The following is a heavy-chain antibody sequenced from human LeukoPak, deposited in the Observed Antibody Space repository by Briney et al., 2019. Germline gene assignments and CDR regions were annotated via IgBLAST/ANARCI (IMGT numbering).Heavy chain of an antibody. J-gene: IGHJ4*02. D-gene: IGHD2-21*01. Sequence: TSETLSLTCAVSGGSISSSNWWSWVRQPPGKGLEWIGEINHSGSTNYNPSLKSRVTISVDTSKNQFSLKLSSVTAADTAVYYCARPYGGDWGQGTLVTVSS. CDR3: ARPYGGD. CDR2: INHSGST. CDR1: GGSISSSNW. V-gene: IGHV4-4*02.